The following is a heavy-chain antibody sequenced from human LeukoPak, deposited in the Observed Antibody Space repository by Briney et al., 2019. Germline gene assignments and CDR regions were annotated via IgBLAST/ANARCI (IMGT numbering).Heavy chain of an antibody. D-gene: IGHD6-13*01. CDR1: GGSISSGSYY. CDR2: IYTSGST. CDR3: ASTTIAAAGSIDY. J-gene: IGHJ4*02. V-gene: IGHV4-61*02. Sequence: SQTLSLTCTVSGGSISSGSYYWSWIRQPAGKGLEWIGRIYTSGSTNYNPSLKSRVTISVDTSENQFSLKLSSVTAADTAVYYCASTTIAAAGSIDYWGQGTLVTVSS.